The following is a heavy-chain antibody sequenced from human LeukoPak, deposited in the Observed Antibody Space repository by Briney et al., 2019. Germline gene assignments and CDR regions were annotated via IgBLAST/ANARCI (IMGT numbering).Heavy chain of an antibody. D-gene: IGHD2-15*01. Sequence: GSLRLSCAASGFTFSNYWMHWVRQAPGKGLVWVSRINSDGSSTTYADSVKGRFTDSRDNAKNTLYLQMNSLRAEDTAVYYCASRGVVTGAFDIWGQGTMVTVSS. V-gene: IGHV3-74*01. CDR1: GFTFSNYW. CDR2: INSDGSST. CDR3: ASRGVVTGAFDI. J-gene: IGHJ3*02.